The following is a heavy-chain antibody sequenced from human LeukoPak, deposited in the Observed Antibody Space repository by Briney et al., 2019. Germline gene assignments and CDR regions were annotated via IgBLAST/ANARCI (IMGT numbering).Heavy chain of an antibody. CDR1: GFTVSSDY. CDR2: INSGGST. Sequence: GGSLRLSRAASGFTVSSDYMSWVRQAPGKGLEWVSVINSGGSTYCADSVKGRFTISRDKSKNTVYLQMNSLRFEDTAMYYCARNWFDPWGQGTLVTISS. J-gene: IGHJ5*02. CDR3: ARNWFDP. V-gene: IGHV3-53*05.